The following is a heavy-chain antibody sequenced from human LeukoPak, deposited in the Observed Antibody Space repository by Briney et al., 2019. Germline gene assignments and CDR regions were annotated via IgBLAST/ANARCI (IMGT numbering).Heavy chain of an antibody. CDR3: ARGRNNHDFWSGYSRSRTGGVGTNKYYFDY. V-gene: IGHV4-59*01. J-gene: IGHJ4*02. Sequence: SETLSLTCTVSGGSISSYYWSWIRQPPGKGLEWIGYVYYSGSTNYNPSLKSRVTISEDTSKNQFSLKLSSVTAADTAVYYCARGRNNHDFWSGYSRSRTGGVGTNKYYFDYWGQGSLVTVSS. CDR1: GGSISSYY. CDR2: VYYSGST. D-gene: IGHD3-3*01.